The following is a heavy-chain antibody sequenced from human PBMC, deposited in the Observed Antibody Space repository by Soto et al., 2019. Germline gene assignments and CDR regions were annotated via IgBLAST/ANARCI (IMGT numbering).Heavy chain of an antibody. V-gene: IGHV3-21*01. CDR2: IGRTGIDR. CDR1: GFSFSTST. CDR3: VCDDNRRY. J-gene: IGHJ4*02. D-gene: IGHD1-1*01. Sequence: EVQLVESGGGLVKPGGSLRLSCAASGFSFSTSTMNWVRQAPGKGLEFVSSIGRTGIDRYYIDSVKGRFTISRDNGQNSLYLQMNSLRAGDTALYYCVCDDNRRYWGQGTLVTVSS.